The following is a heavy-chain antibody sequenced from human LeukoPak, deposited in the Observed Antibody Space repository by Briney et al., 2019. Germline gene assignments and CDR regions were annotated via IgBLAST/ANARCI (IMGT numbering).Heavy chain of an antibody. CDR3: ARHPNYYDSSGYLDY. V-gene: IGHV4-38-2*02. D-gene: IGHD3-22*01. CDR1: DYSIRSGYY. J-gene: IGHJ4*02. Sequence: PSETLSLTCSVSDYSIRSGYYWGWIRQPPGKGLEWIGSIYHSGSTYYNPSLKSRVTISLDTSKNQFSLKLSSVTAADTAVYYCARHPNYYDSSGYLDYWGQGTLVTVSS. CDR2: IYHSGST.